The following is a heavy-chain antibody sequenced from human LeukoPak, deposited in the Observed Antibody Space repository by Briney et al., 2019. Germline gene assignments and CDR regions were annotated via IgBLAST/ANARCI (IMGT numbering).Heavy chain of an antibody. CDR1: GGSISSYY. J-gene: IGHJ3*02. CDR3: ARDLRSVVAGGAFDI. Sequence: SETLSLTCTVSGGSISSYYRSWIRQPPGKGLEWIGYIYYSGSTNYNPSLKSRVTISVDTSKNQFSLKLSSVTAADTAVYYCARDLRSVVAGGAFDIWGQGTMVTVSS. CDR2: IYYSGST. D-gene: IGHD2-15*01. V-gene: IGHV4-59*01.